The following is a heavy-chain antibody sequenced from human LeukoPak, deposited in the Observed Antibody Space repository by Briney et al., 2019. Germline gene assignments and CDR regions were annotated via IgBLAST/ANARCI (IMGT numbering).Heavy chain of an antibody. D-gene: IGHD2-15*01. Sequence: PGGSLRLSCAASGITFSSYGMSWVRQAPGKGLEWVAFIRYDGSKKYYADSVKGRFTISRDNSKNTLYLQMNSLRAEDTAVYYCAKGAKRLGYCSGGTCYSNYDYYYMDVWGKGTTVTISS. CDR2: IRYDGSKK. CDR1: GITFSSYG. CDR3: AKGAKRLGYCSGGTCYSNYDYYYMDV. J-gene: IGHJ6*03. V-gene: IGHV3-30*02.